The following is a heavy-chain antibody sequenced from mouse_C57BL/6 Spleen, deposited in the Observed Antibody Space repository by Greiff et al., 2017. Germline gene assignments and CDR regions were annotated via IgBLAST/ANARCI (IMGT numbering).Heavy chain of an antibody. CDR2: INYDGSST. CDR3: ARARSSSLFDY. V-gene: IGHV5-16*01. CDR1: GFTFSDYY. D-gene: IGHD1-1*01. J-gene: IGHJ2*01. Sequence: EVKLVESEGGLVQPGSSMKLSCTASGFTFSDYYMAWVRQVPEKGLEWVANINYDGSSTYYLDSVKSRFIISRDNATNILYLQMSSLKSEDTATYYCARARSSSLFDYWGQGTTLTVSS.